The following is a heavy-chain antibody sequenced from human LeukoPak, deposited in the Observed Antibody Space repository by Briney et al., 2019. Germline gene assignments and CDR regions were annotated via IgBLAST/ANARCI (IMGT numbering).Heavy chain of an antibody. Sequence: SVKVSCKASGGTFSSYAISWVRQAPGQGLEWMGGIIPIFGTANYAQKFQGRVTITADESTSAAYMELSSLRSEDTAVYYCAREHENWFDPWGQGTLVTVSS. CDR3: AREHENWFDP. V-gene: IGHV1-69*13. CDR2: IIPIFGTA. J-gene: IGHJ5*02. CDR1: GGTFSSYA.